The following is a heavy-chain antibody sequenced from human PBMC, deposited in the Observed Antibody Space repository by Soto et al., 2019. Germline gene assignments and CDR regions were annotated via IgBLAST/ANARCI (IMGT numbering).Heavy chain of an antibody. CDR2: ISAYNGNT. J-gene: IGHJ3*02. V-gene: IGHV1-18*01. D-gene: IGHD5-12*01. CDR1: GYTFTSYG. CDR3: ARDAPPSGYSGYDLPFDI. Sequence: ASVKVSCKASGYTFTSYGISWVRQAPGQGLEWMGWISAYNGNTNYAQKHQGRVTMTTDTSTSTAYKELRSLRSDDTDVYYCARDAPPSGYSGYDLPFDIWGQGTMVTVSS.